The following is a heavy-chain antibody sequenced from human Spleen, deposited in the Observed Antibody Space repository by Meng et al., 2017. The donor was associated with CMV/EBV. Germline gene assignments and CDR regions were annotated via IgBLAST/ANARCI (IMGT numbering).Heavy chain of an antibody. CDR2: IKQDGSEK. CDR1: GFTFSSYW. CDR3: ARDTPNDFWSGYYHYYYYGMDV. J-gene: IGHJ6*02. D-gene: IGHD3-3*01. V-gene: IGHV3-7*01. Sequence: GESLKISCAASGFTFSSYWMSWVRQAPGKGLEWVANIKQDGSEKYYVDSVKGRFTISRDNSKNTLYLQMNSLRAEDTAVYYCARDTPNDFWSGYYHYYYYGMDVWGQGTTVTVSS.